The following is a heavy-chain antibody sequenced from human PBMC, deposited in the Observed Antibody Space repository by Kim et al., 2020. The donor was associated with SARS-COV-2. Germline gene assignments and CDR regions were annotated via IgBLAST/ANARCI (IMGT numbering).Heavy chain of an antibody. CDR3: TRVNPMAGAWYDAFDI. J-gene: IGHJ3*02. V-gene: IGHV3-73*01. D-gene: IGHD6-19*01. Sequence: SVKGRFTIARDDLKNTAYLQMNSLKTEDTAVYYCTRVNPMAGAWYDAFDIWGQGTMLPVSS.